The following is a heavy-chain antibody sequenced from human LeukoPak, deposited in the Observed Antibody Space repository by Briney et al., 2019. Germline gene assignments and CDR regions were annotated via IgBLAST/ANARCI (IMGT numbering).Heavy chain of an antibody. J-gene: IGHJ3*02. D-gene: IGHD6-13*01. CDR2: ISYDGSNK. CDR3: ARGIAAAYYAFDI. V-gene: IGHV3-30*03. CDR1: GFTFSSYG. Sequence: GGSLRLSCAASGFTFSSYGMHWVRQAPGKGLEWVAVISYDGSNKYYADSVKGRFTISRDNSKNTLYFQMNSLRVEDTAVYYCARGIAAAYYAFDIWGQGTMLTVSS.